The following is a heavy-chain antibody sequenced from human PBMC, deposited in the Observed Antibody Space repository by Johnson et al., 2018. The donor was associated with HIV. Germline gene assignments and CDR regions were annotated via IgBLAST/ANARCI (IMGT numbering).Heavy chain of an antibody. Sequence: QVQLVESGGGVVQPGRSLRLSCAASEFTFSSYAIHWVRQAPGKGLEWVAVISYDGSNKYYADSVKGRFTISRDNSKNTLYLQMNSLRAEDTAVYYCARGEPTPWCVFDIWGQGTMVTVSS. CDR3: ARGEPTPWCVFDI. CDR1: EFTFSSYA. V-gene: IGHV3-30*04. J-gene: IGHJ3*02. D-gene: IGHD1-14*01. CDR2: ISYDGSNK.